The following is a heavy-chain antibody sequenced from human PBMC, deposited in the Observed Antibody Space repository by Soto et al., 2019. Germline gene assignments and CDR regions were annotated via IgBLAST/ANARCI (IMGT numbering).Heavy chain of an antibody. J-gene: IGHJ5*02. CDR1: GGSINSGGYF. D-gene: IGHD2-21*01. Sequence: KSSETLSLTCSVSGGSINSGGYFWSWIRQHPGKGLECIGYIYHSGITYYNPSLKSRVTISVDTSKNEFSLQLRSVTAADTAVYFCAGFHITSPGWFDPWGQGTLVTVSS. V-gene: IGHV4-31*03. CDR3: AGFHITSPGWFDP. CDR2: IYHSGIT.